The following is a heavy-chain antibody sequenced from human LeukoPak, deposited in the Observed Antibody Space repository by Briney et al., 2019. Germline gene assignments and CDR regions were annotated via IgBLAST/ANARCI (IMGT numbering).Heavy chain of an antibody. J-gene: IGHJ6*03. Sequence: GGSLRLSCAASGFTFDDYAMHWVRQAPGKGLEWVSGIGWNSGSIGYADSVKGRFTISRDNAKNSLYLQMDSLRAEDTALYYCAKGSITMVRGVHIYMDVWGKGTTVTVSS. CDR2: IGWNSGSI. CDR1: GFTFDDYA. CDR3: AKGSITMVRGVHIYMDV. V-gene: IGHV3-9*01. D-gene: IGHD3-10*01.